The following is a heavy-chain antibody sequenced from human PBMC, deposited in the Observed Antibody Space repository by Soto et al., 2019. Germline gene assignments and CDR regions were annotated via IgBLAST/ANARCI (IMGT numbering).Heavy chain of an antibody. CDR3: ARSYYDSSGYSLPYFDY. J-gene: IGHJ4*02. CDR1: GGSISSYY. Sequence: SETLSLTCTVSGGSISSYYWSWIRQPPGKGLEWIGYIYYSGSTNYNPSLKSRVTISVDTSKNQFSLKLSSVTAADTAVYYCARSYYDSSGYSLPYFDYWGQGTLVTVSS. V-gene: IGHV4-59*01. D-gene: IGHD3-22*01. CDR2: IYYSGST.